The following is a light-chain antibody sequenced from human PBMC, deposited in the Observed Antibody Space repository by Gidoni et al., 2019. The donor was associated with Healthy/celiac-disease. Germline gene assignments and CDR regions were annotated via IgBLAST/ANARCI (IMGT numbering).Light chain of an antibody. Sequence: EIVLTQSPGTLSLSPGERATLSCRASQSVSSCYLAWYQQKPGQAPRLLIYGASSRATGIPDRFSGSGSVSDFTLTISRLEPEYFAVYYCQQYGSSPKTFGGGTKVEIK. V-gene: IGKV3-20*01. J-gene: IGKJ4*01. CDR3: QQYGSSPKT. CDR2: GAS. CDR1: QSVSSCY.